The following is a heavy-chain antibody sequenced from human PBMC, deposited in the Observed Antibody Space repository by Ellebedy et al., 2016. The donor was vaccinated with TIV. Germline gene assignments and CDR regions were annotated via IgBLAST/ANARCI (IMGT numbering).Heavy chain of an antibody. D-gene: IGHD6-19*01. CDR1: GGSLSSFY. J-gene: IGHJ4*02. Sequence: SETLSLTXTVSGGSLSSFYWSWIRQSPGKGLEWIGYIYYSGSTNYNPSLKSRIAISVDTSKNQFSLMVSSVTTADTAVYYCARGGWSMDYWGPGILVTVSS. V-gene: IGHV4-59*01. CDR3: ARGGWSMDY. CDR2: IYYSGST.